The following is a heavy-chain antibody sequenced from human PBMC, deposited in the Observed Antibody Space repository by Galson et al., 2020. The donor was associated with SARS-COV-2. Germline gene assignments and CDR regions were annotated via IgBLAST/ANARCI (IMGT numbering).Heavy chain of an antibody. D-gene: IGHD3-22*01. CDR1: GFSFSTYA. CDR3: APTIIVPGTLDY. J-gene: IGHJ4*02. Sequence: GESLKISCVASGFSFSTYALHWVRQAPGKGLEWVAVIWSDGNNKYYVDSVKGRFTISRDNSKNTIYLQMNGLRAEDTAIYYCAPTIIVPGTLDYWGQGTLVSVTS. V-gene: IGHV3-33*01. CDR2: IWSDGNNK.